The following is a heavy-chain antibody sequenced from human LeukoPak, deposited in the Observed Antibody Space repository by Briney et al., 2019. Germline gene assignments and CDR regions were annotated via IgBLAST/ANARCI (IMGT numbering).Heavy chain of an antibody. CDR2: ISGSGGST. CDR3: AKLVNCSGGSCYQGILDY. J-gene: IGHJ4*02. D-gene: IGHD2-15*01. Sequence: GGSLRLSCAASGFTFSSYAMSWVRQAPGKGLEWVSAISGSGGSTYYADSVKGRFTISRDNSKNTLYLQMNSLRAEDTAVYYCAKLVNCSGGSCYQGILDYWGQGTLVTVSS. V-gene: IGHV3-23*01. CDR1: GFTFSSYA.